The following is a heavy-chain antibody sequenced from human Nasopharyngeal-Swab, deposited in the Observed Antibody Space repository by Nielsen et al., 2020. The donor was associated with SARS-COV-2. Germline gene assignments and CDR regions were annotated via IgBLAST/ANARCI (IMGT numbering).Heavy chain of an antibody. Sequence: GSLRLSCTVSGGSVSSGSYYWSWIRQPPGKGLEWIGYIYYSGSTNYNPSLKSRVTISVDTSKNQFSLKLSSVTAADTAVYYCARTYGSGSYSYYYGMDVWGQGTTVTVSS. CDR1: GGSVSSGSYY. V-gene: IGHV4-61*01. J-gene: IGHJ6*02. CDR3: ARTYGSGSYSYYYGMDV. CDR2: IYYSGST. D-gene: IGHD3-10*01.